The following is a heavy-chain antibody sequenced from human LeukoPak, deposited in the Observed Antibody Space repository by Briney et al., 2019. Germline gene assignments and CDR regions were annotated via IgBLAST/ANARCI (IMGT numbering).Heavy chain of an antibody. Sequence: GGSLRLSCAASGFTFSSYAMHWVRQAPGKGLEWVAVISYDGCNKYYADSVKGRFTISRDNSKSTLYLQMNSLRAEDTAVYYCARDGYSGYDYWVRYYYYVMDVWGQGTTVTVSS. CDR2: ISYDGCNK. CDR3: ARDGYSGYDYWVRYYYYVMDV. D-gene: IGHD5-12*01. J-gene: IGHJ6*02. CDR1: GFTFSSYA. V-gene: IGHV3-30*04.